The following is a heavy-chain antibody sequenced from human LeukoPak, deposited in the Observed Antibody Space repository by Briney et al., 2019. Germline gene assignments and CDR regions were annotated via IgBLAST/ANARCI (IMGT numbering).Heavy chain of an antibody. Sequence: ASVKVSCKASGYTFTSYGISWVRQAPGQGLEWMGWISAYNGNTNYAQKLQGRVTMTTDTSTSTAYMELRSLRSDDTAVYYCARDLVSGSYYKDAFDIWGQGTMVTVSS. V-gene: IGHV1-18*01. CDR3: ARDLVSGSYYKDAFDI. CDR2: ISAYNGNT. D-gene: IGHD1-26*01. J-gene: IGHJ3*02. CDR1: GYTFTSYG.